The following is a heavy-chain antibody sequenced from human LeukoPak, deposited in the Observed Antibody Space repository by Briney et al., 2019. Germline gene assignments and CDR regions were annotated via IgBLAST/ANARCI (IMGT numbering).Heavy chain of an antibody. J-gene: IGHJ2*01. CDR1: GFTFSSYT. CDR3: AREERDGYNYYWYFDL. Sequence: GGSLRLSCAASGFTFSSYTMNWVRQAPGKGLEWVSSITSSSSYIYYADSVKGRFTISRDNAKNSLYLQMNSLRAEDTAVYYCAREERDGYNYYWYFDLWGRGTLVTVSS. D-gene: IGHD5-24*01. CDR2: ITSSSSYI. V-gene: IGHV3-21*01.